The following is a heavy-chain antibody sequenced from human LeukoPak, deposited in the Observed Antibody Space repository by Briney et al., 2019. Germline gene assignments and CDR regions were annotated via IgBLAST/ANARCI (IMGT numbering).Heavy chain of an antibody. D-gene: IGHD6-19*01. CDR2: IYYSGST. J-gene: IGHJ3*02. CDR1: GGSISSYY. V-gene: IGHV4-59*01. Sequence: PSETLSLTCTVSGGSISSYYWSWIRQPPGKGLEWIGYIYYSGSTNYNPSLKSRVTISVDTSKNQFSLKLSSVTAADTAVYYCARDSSGWGNDASDIWGQGTMVTVSS. CDR3: ARDSSGWGNDASDI.